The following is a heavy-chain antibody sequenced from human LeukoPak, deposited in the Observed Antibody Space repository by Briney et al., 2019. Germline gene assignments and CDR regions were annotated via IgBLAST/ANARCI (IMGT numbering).Heavy chain of an antibody. CDR1: GGTFSSYA. V-gene: IGHV1-69*05. CDR3: ARGVQMGATIDY. CDR2: IIPIFGTA. J-gene: IGHJ4*02. D-gene: IGHD1-26*01. Sequence: GASVKVSCKASGGTFSSYAISWVRQAPGQGLEWMGGIIPIFGTANYAQKFQGRVTITTDESTSTAYMELRSLRSDDTAVYYCARGVQMGATIDYWGQGTLVTVSS.